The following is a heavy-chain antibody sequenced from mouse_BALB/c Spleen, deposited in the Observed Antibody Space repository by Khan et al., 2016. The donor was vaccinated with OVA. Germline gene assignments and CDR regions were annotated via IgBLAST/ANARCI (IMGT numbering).Heavy chain of an antibody. CDR3: ATSYYNGYYFDY. CDR1: GFTFSSYG. Sequence: EVQVVESGGGLVQPGGSRKLSCAASGFTFSSYGMHWVRQAPEKGLEWVAYISGDSSTIYYADIVKGRFTIYRDNPKNTLFLQMTSLMSDETAMYYCATSYYNGYYFDYWGPGTTLTVSS. J-gene: IGHJ2*01. V-gene: IGHV5-17*02. D-gene: IGHD1-1*01. CDR2: ISGDSSTI.